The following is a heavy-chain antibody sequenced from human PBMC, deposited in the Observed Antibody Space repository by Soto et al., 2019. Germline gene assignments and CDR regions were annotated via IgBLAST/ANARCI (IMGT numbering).Heavy chain of an antibody. CDR3: ARLGGIVDTGTWIQ. CDR1: GYRFSTYW. Sequence: GESLKISCKASGYRFSTYWIGWVRQRPGKGPEWMATIYPGDSDTRENPSFQGQVTISADKSSNTVHLQWRSLKASDTAIYYCARLGGIVDTGTWIQWGQGTPVTVSS. CDR2: IYPGDSDT. J-gene: IGHJ4*02. D-gene: IGHD1-26*01. V-gene: IGHV5-51*01.